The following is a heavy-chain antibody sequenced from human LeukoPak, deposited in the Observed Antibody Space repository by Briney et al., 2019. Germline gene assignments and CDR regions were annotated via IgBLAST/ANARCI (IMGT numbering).Heavy chain of an antibody. CDR2: ISYDGSNK. Sequence: GGSLRLSCAASGFTFSNYGMHWVRQAPGKGLEWVAVISYDGSNKYYADSVKGRFTISRDNSKNTLYLQMNSLRAEDTAVYYCARGRQYYDSSGYKEFGDYWGQGTLVTVSS. CDR3: ARGRQYYDSSGYKEFGDY. CDR1: GFTFSNYG. V-gene: IGHV3-30*03. J-gene: IGHJ4*02. D-gene: IGHD3-22*01.